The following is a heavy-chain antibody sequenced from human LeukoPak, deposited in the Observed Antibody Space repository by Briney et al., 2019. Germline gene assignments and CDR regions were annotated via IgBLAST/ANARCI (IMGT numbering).Heavy chain of an antibody. Sequence: GGSLRLSCAASGFTFSSYAMHWVRQAPGKGLEYVSAISSNGGSTYYANSVKGRFTISRDNSKNMLYLQMGSLRAEDMAVYYCARSRQYQLPLGSIYYYYMDVWGKGTTVTVSS. CDR2: ISSNGGST. J-gene: IGHJ6*03. D-gene: IGHD2-2*01. CDR1: GFTFSSYA. CDR3: ARSRQYQLPLGSIYYYYMDV. V-gene: IGHV3-64*01.